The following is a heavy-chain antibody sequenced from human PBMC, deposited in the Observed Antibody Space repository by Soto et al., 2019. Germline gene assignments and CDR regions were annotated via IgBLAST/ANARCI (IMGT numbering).Heavy chain of an antibody. Sequence: GGSLRLSCAASGFSFRTYGMHWVRQAPGKGLEWVAVISNDGSSTYYADSVKGRFTISRDNSKNTLYLQMNSLRAEDTAMYYCAKVGYSSGYIDYWGQGTLVTVSS. CDR1: GFSFRTYG. V-gene: IGHV3-30*18. CDR3: AKVGYSSGYIDY. J-gene: IGHJ4*02. CDR2: ISNDGSST. D-gene: IGHD6-19*01.